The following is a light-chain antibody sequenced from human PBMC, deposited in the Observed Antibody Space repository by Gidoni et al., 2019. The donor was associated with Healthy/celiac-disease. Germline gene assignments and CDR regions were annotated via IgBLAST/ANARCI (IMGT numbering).Light chain of an antibody. V-gene: IGKV1-5*03. J-gene: IGKJ2*01. CDR3: QQYNSYSPET. Sequence: DIQMTQSPSTLSASVGDRVTITCRASQSISSWLAWYQQKTGKAPKLLIYKASSLESGVPSRFSGSGSGTEFTLTISSLQPDDFATYYCQQYNSYSPETFGQGTKLEIK. CDR1: QSISSW. CDR2: KAS.